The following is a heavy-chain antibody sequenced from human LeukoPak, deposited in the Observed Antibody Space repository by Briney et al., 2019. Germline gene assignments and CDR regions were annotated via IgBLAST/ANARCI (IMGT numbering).Heavy chain of an antibody. J-gene: IGHJ4*02. D-gene: IGHD3-3*01. Sequence: SETPSLTCAVYGGSFSGYYWSWIRQPPGKGLEWIGEINHSGSTNYNPSLKSRVTISVDTSKNQFSLKLSSVTAADTAVYYCARGRGPYYDFWSGYRFDYWGQGTLVTVSS. CDR2: INHSGST. CDR3: ARGRGPYYDFWSGYRFDY. CDR1: GGSFSGYY. V-gene: IGHV4-34*01.